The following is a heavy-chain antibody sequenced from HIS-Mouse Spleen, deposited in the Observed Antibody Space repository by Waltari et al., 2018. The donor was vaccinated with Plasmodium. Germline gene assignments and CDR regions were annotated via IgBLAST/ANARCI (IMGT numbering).Heavy chain of an antibody. V-gene: IGHV3-30*04. CDR3: ALSGH. CDR1: GFTFSGYA. Sequence: QVQLVESGGGVVQPGRSLRLSCAASGFTFSGYAMHWVRQGPGKGLEWVAVISYEGSNKYYADSVKGRFTISRDNSKNTLYLQMNSLRAEDTAVYYCALSGHWGQGTLVTVSS. D-gene: IGHD3-10*01. J-gene: IGHJ4*02. CDR2: ISYEGSNK.